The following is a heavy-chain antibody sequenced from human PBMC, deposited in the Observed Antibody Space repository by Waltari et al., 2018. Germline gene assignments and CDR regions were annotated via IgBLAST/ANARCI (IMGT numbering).Heavy chain of an antibody. CDR2: TNPSGVGT. J-gene: IGHJ4*02. D-gene: IGHD1-26*01. Sequence: QVQLVQSGPELKKPGAPVKVSSKASGYSFPRFYRHWVRQAPGQGLGWMGITNPSGVGTSYAQKFQGRLTMTWETSTSTVNMELRSLRSDDTAIYYCARGVVGAPLPDFDCWGQGTLVAVSS. V-gene: IGHV1-46*01. CDR1: GYSFPRFY. CDR3: ARGVVGAPLPDFDC.